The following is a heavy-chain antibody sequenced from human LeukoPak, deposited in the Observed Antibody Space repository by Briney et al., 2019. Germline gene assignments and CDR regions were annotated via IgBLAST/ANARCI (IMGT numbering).Heavy chain of an antibody. CDR3: AKGRRNRSSTSCYLDY. CDR2: ISGSGGST. D-gene: IGHD2-2*01. V-gene: IGHV3-23*01. Sequence: GGSLRLSCAASGFTFSSYAMSWVRQAPGKGLEWVSAISGSGGSTYYADSVKGRFTISRDNSKNTLYLQMNSLRAEDTAVYYCAKGRRNRSSTSCYLDYWGQGTLVTVSS. J-gene: IGHJ4*02. CDR1: GFTFSSYA.